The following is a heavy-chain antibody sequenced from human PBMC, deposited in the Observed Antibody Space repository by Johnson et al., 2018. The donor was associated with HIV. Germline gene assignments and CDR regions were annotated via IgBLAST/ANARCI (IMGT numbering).Heavy chain of an antibody. J-gene: IGHJ3*02. CDR1: GFTVSTNY. V-gene: IGHV3-53*01. D-gene: IGHD1-7*01. CDR3: ARDTVRGELELPDGFDI. CDR2: IYSSGST. Sequence: EVQLVESGGGLIQPGGSLRLSCAASGFTVSTNYMSWVRQAPGKGLDWVSVIYSSGSTYYTDSVKGRFTTSRDNSKNTVYLQMNSLRAEDTAVYYCARDTVRGELELPDGFDIWGHGTMVTVSS.